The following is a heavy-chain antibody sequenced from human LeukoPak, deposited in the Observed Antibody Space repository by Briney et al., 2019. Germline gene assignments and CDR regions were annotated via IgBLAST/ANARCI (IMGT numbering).Heavy chain of an antibody. J-gene: IGHJ5*02. CDR1: GGFISSGGYY. CDR2: IYYSGST. V-gene: IGHV4-31*03. Sequence: SQTLSLTCNVSGGFISSGGYYWRWIRQPPGKGLEWIGYIYYSGSTYYNPSLKSRVTISLDTSKNQFSLKLTSVTAADTAVYYCARDRWFDPWGQGTLVTVSS. CDR3: ARDRWFDP.